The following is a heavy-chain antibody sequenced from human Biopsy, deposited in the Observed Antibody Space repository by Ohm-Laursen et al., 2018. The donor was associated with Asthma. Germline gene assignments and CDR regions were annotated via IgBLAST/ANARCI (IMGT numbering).Heavy chain of an antibody. J-gene: IGHJ4*02. Sequence: SSVKVSCKSLGGTFNTYVIGWARQAPGQGLEWMGGINSVFGTTTYPQKFQDRVTITADDSTSTVYMELSSLRSEDTAVYYCARKAGSCISRTCYSLDFWGQGTLVTVS. CDR1: GGTFNTYV. D-gene: IGHD2-2*01. CDR3: ARKAGSCISRTCYSLDF. V-gene: IGHV1-69*01. CDR2: INSVFGTT.